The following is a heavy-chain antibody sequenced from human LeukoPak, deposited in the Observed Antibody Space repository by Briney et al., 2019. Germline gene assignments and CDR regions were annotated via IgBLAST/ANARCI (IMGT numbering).Heavy chain of an antibody. D-gene: IGHD1-26*01. J-gene: IGHJ4*02. V-gene: IGHV3-9*01. CDR1: GFTFDDYA. CDR2: ISWNSGSI. CDR3: ARDPFGGSYYDY. Sequence: PGRSLRLSCAASGFTFDDYAMHWVRQAPGKGLEWVSGISWNSGSISYADSVKGRFTISRDNAKNTLYLQMNSLRAEDTAVYYCARDPFGGSYYDYWGQGTLVTVSS.